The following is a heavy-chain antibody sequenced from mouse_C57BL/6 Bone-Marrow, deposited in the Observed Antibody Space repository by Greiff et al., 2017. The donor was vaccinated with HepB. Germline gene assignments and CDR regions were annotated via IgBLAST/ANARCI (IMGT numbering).Heavy chain of an antibody. CDR1: GYTFTDYY. Sequence: ESGAELVRPGASVKLSCKASGYTFTDYYINWVKQRPGQGLEWIARIYPGSGNTYYNEKFKGKATLTAEKSSSTAYMQLSSLTSEDSAVYFCARNLLLWYFDVWGTGTTVTVSS. CDR2: IYPGSGNT. CDR3: ARNLLLWYFDV. J-gene: IGHJ1*03. V-gene: IGHV1-76*01.